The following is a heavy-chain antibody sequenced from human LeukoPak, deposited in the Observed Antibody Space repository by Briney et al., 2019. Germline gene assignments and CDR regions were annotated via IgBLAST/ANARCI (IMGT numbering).Heavy chain of an antibody. D-gene: IGHD2-15*01. Sequence: SETLSLTCTVSGGSISSSSYYWGWIRQPPGKGLEWIGEINHSGSTNYNPSLKSRVTISVDTSKNQFSLKLSSVTAADTAVYYCARLHCSGGSCYYSSYYFDYWGQGTLVTVSS. V-gene: IGHV4-39*07. CDR2: INHSGST. J-gene: IGHJ4*02. CDR1: GGSISSSSYY. CDR3: ARLHCSGGSCYYSSYYFDY.